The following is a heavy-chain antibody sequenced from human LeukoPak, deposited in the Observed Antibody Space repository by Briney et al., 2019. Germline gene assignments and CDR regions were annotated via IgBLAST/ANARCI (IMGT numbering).Heavy chain of an antibody. D-gene: IGHD2-15*01. CDR3: ARHLRYCSGGSCYSNYFDY. Sequence: GESLKISCKGSGYSFTNYWIGWVRQMPGKGLEWMGIIYPGDSDTRYSPSFQGQVNISADRSISTAYLQWSSLKASDTAMYYCARHLRYCSGGSCYSNYFDYWGQGTLVTVSS. J-gene: IGHJ4*02. CDR2: IYPGDSDT. CDR1: GYSFTNYW. V-gene: IGHV5-51*01.